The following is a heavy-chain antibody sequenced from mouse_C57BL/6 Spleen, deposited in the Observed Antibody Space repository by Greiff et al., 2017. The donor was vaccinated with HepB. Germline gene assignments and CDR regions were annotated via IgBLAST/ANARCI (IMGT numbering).Heavy chain of an antibody. CDR3: AQGDGSSYWGFAY. J-gene: IGHJ3*01. D-gene: IGHD1-1*01. CDR1: GYTFTSYW. V-gene: IGHV1-69*01. CDR2: IDPSDSYT. Sequence: QVQLQQPGAELVMPGASVKLSCKASGYTFTSYWMHWVKQRPGQGLEWIGEIDPSDSYTNYNQKFKGKSTMTVDKSSSTAYMQLSSLTSEDSAVYYCAQGDGSSYWGFAYWGQGTLVTVSA.